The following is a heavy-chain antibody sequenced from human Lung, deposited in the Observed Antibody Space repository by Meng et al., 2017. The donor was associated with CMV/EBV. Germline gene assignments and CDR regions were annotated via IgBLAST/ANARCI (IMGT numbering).Heavy chain of an antibody. CDR1: GFTFSSYA. J-gene: IGHJ6*02. CDR3: ARELRFLEWLLPTSYYYYVMDV. CDR2: ISYDGSNK. V-gene: IGHV3-30-3*01. Sequence: GGSLRLXCAASGFTFSSYAMHWVRQAPGKGLEWVAVISYDGSNKYYADSVKGRFTISRDNSKNTLYLQMNSLRAKDTAVYYCARELRFLEWLLPTSYYYYVMDVXGQGXTVTVSS. D-gene: IGHD3-3*01.